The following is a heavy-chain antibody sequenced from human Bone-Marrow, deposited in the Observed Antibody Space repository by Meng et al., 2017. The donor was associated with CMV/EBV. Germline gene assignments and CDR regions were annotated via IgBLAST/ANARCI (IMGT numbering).Heavy chain of an antibody. Sequence: TFTGYYMHWVRQAPGQGLEWMGWINPNSGGTNYAQKFQGRVTMTRDTSISTAYMELSRLRSDDTAVYYCARVLRSIVVVPAAPVGYWGQGTLVTVSS. CDR3: ARVLRSIVVVPAAPVGY. V-gene: IGHV1-2*02. CDR1: TFTGYY. D-gene: IGHD2-2*01. CDR2: INPNSGGT. J-gene: IGHJ4*02.